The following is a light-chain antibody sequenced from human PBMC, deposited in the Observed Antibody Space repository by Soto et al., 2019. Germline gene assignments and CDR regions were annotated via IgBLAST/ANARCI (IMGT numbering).Light chain of an antibody. CDR2: GAS. J-gene: IGKJ3*01. CDR3: QQYNNWHFT. CDR1: QSVSSN. V-gene: IGKV3-15*01. Sequence: EIVMTQSPATLSVSPGERATLSCRASQSVSSNLAWYQQKPGQAPRLLIYGASTRATGIPARFSGSGSGTEFTLTISSLQSEDFDVYYCQQYNNWHFTFGAGTKVDIK.